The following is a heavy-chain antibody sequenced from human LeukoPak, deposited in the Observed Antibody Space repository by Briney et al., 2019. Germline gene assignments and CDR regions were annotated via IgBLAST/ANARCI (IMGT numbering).Heavy chain of an antibody. CDR2: IKQDGSEK. D-gene: IGHD3-10*01. Sequence: GGSLRLSCAASGFTFSSYWMSWVRQAPGKGLEWVANIKQDGSEKYYVDSVKGRFTISRDNAKNSLYLQMNSLRAEDTAVYYCARRGGSGSYYSLDYWGQGTLVTVSS. V-gene: IGHV3-7*01. J-gene: IGHJ4*02. CDR1: GFTFSSYW. CDR3: ARRGGSGSYYSLDY.